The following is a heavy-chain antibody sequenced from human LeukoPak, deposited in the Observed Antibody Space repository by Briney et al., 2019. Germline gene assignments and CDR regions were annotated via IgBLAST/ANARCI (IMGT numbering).Heavy chain of an antibody. Sequence: ASVKVSCKASGYNFVGYYLHWVRQAPGQGLEWMAWIDPYTGNTHYAQKFQGRITVTRDTSLSTTYMELNWLSSDDTALYYCAREYSASEHWGQGTLVTVSS. CDR2: IDPYTGNT. V-gene: IGHV1-2*02. CDR3: AREYSASEH. J-gene: IGHJ1*01. CDR1: GYNFVGYY. D-gene: IGHD5-12*01.